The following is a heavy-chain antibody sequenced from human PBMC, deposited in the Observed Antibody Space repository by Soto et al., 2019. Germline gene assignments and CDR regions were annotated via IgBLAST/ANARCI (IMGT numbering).Heavy chain of an antibody. D-gene: IGHD4-17*01. J-gene: IGHJ4*02. CDR3: AKADYGGKRPSYFDY. CDR1: GFTFSSYA. V-gene: IGHV3-23*01. CDR2: ISGSGGST. Sequence: PGGSLRLSCAASGFTFSSYAMSWVRQAPGKGLEWVSAISGSGGSTYYADSVKGRFTISRDNSKNTLYLQMNSLRAEDTAVYYCAKADYGGKRPSYFDYWGQGTLVTVSS.